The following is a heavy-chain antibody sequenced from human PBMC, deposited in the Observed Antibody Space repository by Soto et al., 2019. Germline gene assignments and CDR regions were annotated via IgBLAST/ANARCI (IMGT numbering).Heavy chain of an antibody. CDR2: IDPSDSYT. J-gene: IGHJ6*02. D-gene: IGHD2-2*02. CDR1: GYSFTSYW. Sequence: AESLKISCKGSGYSFTSYWISWVRQMPVKGLEWMGRIDPSDSYTNYSPSFQGHVTISADKSINTAYLQWSSLKASDTAMYFCATREIECGPTSCYTNFYYGLDVWGQGTTVTVSS. CDR3: ATREIECGPTSCYTNFYYGLDV. V-gene: IGHV5-10-1*01.